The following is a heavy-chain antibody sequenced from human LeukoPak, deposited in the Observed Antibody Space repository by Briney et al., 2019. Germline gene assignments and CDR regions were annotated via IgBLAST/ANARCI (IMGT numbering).Heavy chain of an antibody. D-gene: IGHD1-26*01. J-gene: IGHJ6*02. V-gene: IGHV3-15*01. CDR3: STERNWELLRPYGMDI. CDR2: IRTKIDGETT. CDR1: GFNFKYVW. Sequence: PGGSLRLSCAASGFNFKYVWMSWVRQAPGKGLEWVGRIRTKIDGETTDYGAPVKGRSTISRDDSKTTLYLQTNSLKTEDSAVYYCSTERNWELLRPYGMDIWGQGTTVTVSS.